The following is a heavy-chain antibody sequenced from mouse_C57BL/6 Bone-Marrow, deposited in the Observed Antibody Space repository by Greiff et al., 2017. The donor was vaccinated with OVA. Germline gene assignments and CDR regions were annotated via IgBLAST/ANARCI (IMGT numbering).Heavy chain of an antibody. CDR2: IYPRSGNT. V-gene: IGHV1-81*01. CDR1: GYTFTSYG. D-gene: IGHD4-1*01. Sequence: VQLQQPGTELVKPGASVKLSCKASGYTFTSYGISWVKQRPGQGLEWIGEIYPRSGNTYYNEKFKGKATLTADKSSSTAYMELRSLTSEDSAVYFCARRTNWYWGQGTLVTVSA. CDR3: ARRTNWY. J-gene: IGHJ3*01.